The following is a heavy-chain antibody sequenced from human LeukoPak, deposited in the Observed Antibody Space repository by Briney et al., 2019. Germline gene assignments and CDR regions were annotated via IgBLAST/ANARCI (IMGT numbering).Heavy chain of an antibody. Sequence: ASVKVSCMASGYTFTNFYMHWARQAPGQGLEWMGWVHPYSGVTQYTQKFHGRVTLTRDMSISTSYLELSGLRSDDTAAYYCARMTHGGGGASYSHFDRWGQGTLVTVSS. CDR2: VHPYSGVT. J-gene: IGHJ4*02. D-gene: IGHD3-16*01. CDR3: ARMTHGGGGASYSHFDR. CDR1: GYTFTNFY. V-gene: IGHV1-2*02.